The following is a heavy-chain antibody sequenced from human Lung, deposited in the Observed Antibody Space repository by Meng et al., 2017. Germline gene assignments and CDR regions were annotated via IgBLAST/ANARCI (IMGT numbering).Heavy chain of an antibody. CDR2: INHSGST. Sequence: QGQVPQWGDGLLKPSETLSLTGVVSGGSCSDYYWSWIRQPPGKGLEWIGEINHSGSTNYNPSLESRATISVDTSQNNLSLKLSSVTAADSAVYYCARGPTTMAHDFDYWGQGTLVTVSS. CDR1: GGSCSDYY. V-gene: IGHV4-34*01. CDR3: ARGPTTMAHDFDY. J-gene: IGHJ4*02. D-gene: IGHD4-11*01.